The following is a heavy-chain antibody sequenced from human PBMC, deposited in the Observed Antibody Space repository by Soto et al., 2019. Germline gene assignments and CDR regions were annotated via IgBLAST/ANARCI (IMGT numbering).Heavy chain of an antibody. J-gene: IGHJ4*02. Sequence: DTLSLPSSVYRGSFSGYNCRWFRHSPRKGLEWIGDINRLGSTNYNPSLKSRVSISIDTSRNQFSLNLNSVTAADTAVYYCARVLIVCSSSCYGFEYWDQGISVTVS. CDR2: INRLGST. V-gene: IGHV4-34*01. CDR1: RGSFSGYN. D-gene: IGHD2-2*01. CDR3: ARVLIVCSSSCYGFEY.